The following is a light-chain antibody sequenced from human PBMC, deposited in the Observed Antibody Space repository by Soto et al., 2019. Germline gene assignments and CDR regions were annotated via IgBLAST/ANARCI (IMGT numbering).Light chain of an antibody. CDR1: SSNVGNNY. Sequence: QSVLTQPPSASGAPGQRVTISCSGSSSNVGNNYLYWYQQLPGTGPKLLIYRNNQRPSGVPDRFSGSKSGTSASLAISGLRSEDEADYYCTAWDDSLRGRVFGGGTKLTVL. CDR2: RNN. CDR3: TAWDDSLRGRV. J-gene: IGLJ2*01. V-gene: IGLV1-47*01.